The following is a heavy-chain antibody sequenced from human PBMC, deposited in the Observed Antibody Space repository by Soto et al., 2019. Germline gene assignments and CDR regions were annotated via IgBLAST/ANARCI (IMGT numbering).Heavy chain of an antibody. Sequence: SETLSLTCAVSGGSISSGGYSWSWIRQPPGKGLEWIGYIYYSGSTYYNPSLRSRVTISVDTSKNQFSLKLSSVTAADTAVYYCARDRWELGFDYWGQGTLVTVSS. J-gene: IGHJ4*02. CDR3: ARDRWELGFDY. CDR1: GGSISSGGYS. V-gene: IGHV4-30-4*07. D-gene: IGHD1-26*01. CDR2: IYYSGST.